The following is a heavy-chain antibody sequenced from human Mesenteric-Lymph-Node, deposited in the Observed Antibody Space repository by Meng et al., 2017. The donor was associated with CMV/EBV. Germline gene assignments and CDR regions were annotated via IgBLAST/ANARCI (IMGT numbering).Heavy chain of an antibody. CDR2: IYWDDDK. Sequence: QITLKESAPTLVKPTQTLTLTCTFSGFSLSTSGVGVGWIRQPQGKALEWLALIYWDDDKRYSPSLKSRLTITKDTSKNQVVLTMTNMDPVDTATYYCAHSSGIAAAGPFYFDYWGQGTLVTVSS. D-gene: IGHD6-13*01. CDR3: AHSSGIAAAGPFYFDY. CDR1: GFSLSTSGVG. V-gene: IGHV2-5*02. J-gene: IGHJ4*02.